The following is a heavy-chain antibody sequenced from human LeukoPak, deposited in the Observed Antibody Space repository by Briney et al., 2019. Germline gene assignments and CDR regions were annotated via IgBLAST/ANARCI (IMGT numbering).Heavy chain of an antibody. CDR2: IWSDGSNK. CDR1: GFIFSSYA. D-gene: IGHD6-13*01. CDR3: ARGIAAAGNPNWFDP. V-gene: IGHV3-33*01. J-gene: IGHJ5*02. Sequence: PGRSLRLSCAVSGFIFSSYAMHWVRQAPGTGLEWVAVIWSDGSNKYYADSVKGRFTISRDNSKNTLYLQMNSLRAEDTAVYYCARGIAAAGNPNWFDPWGQGTLVTVSP.